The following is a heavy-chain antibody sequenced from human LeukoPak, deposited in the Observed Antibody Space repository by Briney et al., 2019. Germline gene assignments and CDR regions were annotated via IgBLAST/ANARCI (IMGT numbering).Heavy chain of an antibody. CDR3: ARSHSSSWTDAFDI. V-gene: IGHV4-59*01. D-gene: IGHD6-13*01. CDR1: GGPISSYY. Sequence: SETLSLTCTVSGGPISSYYWSWIRQPPGKGLEWIGYIYYSGSTNYNPSLKSRVTISVDTSKNQFSLKLSSVTAADTAVYYCARSHSSSWTDAFDIWGQGTMVTVSS. J-gene: IGHJ3*02. CDR2: IYYSGST.